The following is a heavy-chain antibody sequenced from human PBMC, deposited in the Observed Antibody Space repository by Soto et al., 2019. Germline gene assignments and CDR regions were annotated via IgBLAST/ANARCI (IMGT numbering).Heavy chain of an antibody. J-gene: IGHJ5*02. Sequence: PGGSLRLSCAASGFTFSSYSMNWVRQAPGKGLEWVSSISSSSSYIYYADSVKGRFTISRDNAKNSLYLQMNSLRAEDTAVYYCARVVDTAVDSLRGTFDPWGQGTLVTVSS. CDR3: ARVVDTAVDSLRGTFDP. CDR1: GFTFSSYS. V-gene: IGHV3-21*01. D-gene: IGHD5-18*01. CDR2: ISSSSSYI.